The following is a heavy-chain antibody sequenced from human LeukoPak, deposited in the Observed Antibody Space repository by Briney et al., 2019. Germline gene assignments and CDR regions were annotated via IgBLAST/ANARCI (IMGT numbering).Heavy chain of an antibody. Sequence: PGGSLRLSCAASGFTFSSYWMSWVRQAPGKGLEWVSNIKRGGSETYYVDSVKGRFTISRDNAKNSLYLQMNSLRAEDTAVYYCARGVRITMVRGEARIFVYWGQGTLVTVSS. J-gene: IGHJ4*02. CDR3: ARGVRITMVRGEARIFVY. V-gene: IGHV3-7*01. CDR2: IKRGGSET. D-gene: IGHD3-10*01. CDR1: GFTFSSYW.